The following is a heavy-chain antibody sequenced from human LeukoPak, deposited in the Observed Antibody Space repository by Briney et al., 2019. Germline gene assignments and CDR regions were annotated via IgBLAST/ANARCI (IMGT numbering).Heavy chain of an antibody. D-gene: IGHD2-2*01. J-gene: IGHJ1*01. CDR1: GFTFSSYA. CDR2: IRFDVSNK. CDR3: AKDKESYQLLWGEYFQH. Sequence: GGSLRLSCAASGFTFSSYAMHWVRQAPGKGLEWVAYIRFDVSNKYYADSVKGRFTISRDNSKNTLYLQMNSLRPEDTAVYYCAKDKESYQLLWGEYFQHWGQGTLVTVSS. V-gene: IGHV3-30*02.